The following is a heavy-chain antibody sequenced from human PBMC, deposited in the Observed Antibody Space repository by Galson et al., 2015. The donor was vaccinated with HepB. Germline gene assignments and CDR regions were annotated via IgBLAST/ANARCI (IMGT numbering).Heavy chain of an antibody. V-gene: IGHV3-11*05. CDR3: ARDRDLGTFDY. Sequence: SLRLSCAASGFTFSDYYMSWIRQAPGKGLEWVSYISSSSSYTNYADSVKGRFTISRDNAKNSLYLQMNSLRAEDTAVYYCARDRDLGTFDYWGQGTLVTVSS. CDR1: GFTFSDYY. D-gene: IGHD7-27*01. J-gene: IGHJ4*02. CDR2: ISSSSSYT.